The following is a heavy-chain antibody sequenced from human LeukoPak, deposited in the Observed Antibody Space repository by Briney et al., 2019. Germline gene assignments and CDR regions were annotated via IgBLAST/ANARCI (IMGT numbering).Heavy chain of an antibody. CDR1: GFIFSNYG. J-gene: IGHJ4*02. Sequence: GGSLRLSCAASGFIFSNYGMSWVRQAPGKGLEWVSFISGSSTTKYYVDSVKGRFTISRDNAKNSLYLQMNSLRAEDTAVYYCAKRGIAAAASFDYWGQGTLVTVSS. D-gene: IGHD6-13*01. V-gene: IGHV3-48*01. CDR2: ISGSSTTK. CDR3: AKRGIAAAASFDY.